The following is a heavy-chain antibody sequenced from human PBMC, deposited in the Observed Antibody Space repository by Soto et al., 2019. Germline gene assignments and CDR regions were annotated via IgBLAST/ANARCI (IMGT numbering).Heavy chain of an antibody. CDR1: GFTFNDAW. CDR2: LKGKNVGGTI. J-gene: IGHJ4*02. D-gene: IGHD3-22*01. CDR3: TTEFGYSSGEIVH. V-gene: IGHV3-15*07. Sequence: PGGSLRLSCATYGFTFNDAWLSWVRQAPGKGLEWVGRLKGKNVGGTIDYAAPVTGRFTISSDESKNTLHLQMNSLKIEDTAVYYCTTEFGYSSGEIVHWGQGALFTVSS.